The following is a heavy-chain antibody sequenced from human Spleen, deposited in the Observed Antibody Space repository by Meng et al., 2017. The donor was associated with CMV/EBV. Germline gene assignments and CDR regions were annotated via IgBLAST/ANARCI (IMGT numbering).Heavy chain of an antibody. CDR2: ISAYNGNT. CDR1: GYTFTSYG. V-gene: IGHV1-18*01. J-gene: IGHJ4*02. D-gene: IGHD2-15*01. Sequence: ASVKVSCKASGYTFTSYGISWVRQAPGQGLEWMGWISAYNGNTNYAQNLQGRVTMTTDTSTTTAYMELRSLRSDDTAVYYCARGYCSGGSCYNIICWGQGTLVTVSS. CDR3: ARGYCSGGSCYNIIC.